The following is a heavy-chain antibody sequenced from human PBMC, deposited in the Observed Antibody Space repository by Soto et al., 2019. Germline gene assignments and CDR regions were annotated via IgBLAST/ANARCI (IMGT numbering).Heavy chain of an antibody. D-gene: IGHD3-16*01. CDR2: ISATGGGT. V-gene: IGHV3-23*01. CDR3: AKDRRAGGNSAFYFDF. CDR1: GFKFSNYA. J-gene: IGHJ4*02. Sequence: GGSLRLSCAASGFKFSNYAMSWVRQAPGKGLEWVSLISATGGGTYHADSVKGRFTISRDNSHNTLYLQVHSLTAEDTAVYYCAKDRRAGGNSAFYFDFWGQGAQVTVSS.